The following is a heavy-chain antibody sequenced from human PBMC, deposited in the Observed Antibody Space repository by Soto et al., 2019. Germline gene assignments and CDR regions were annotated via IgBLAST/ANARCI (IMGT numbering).Heavy chain of an antibody. J-gene: IGHJ6*03. V-gene: IGHV4-34*01. CDR1: GGSFSGYY. Sequence: SETLSLTCAVYGGSFSGYYWSWIRQPPGKGLEWIGEINHSGSTNYNPSLKSRVTISVDTSKNQFSLKLSSVTAADTAVYYCARKPPLYYYSYMDVGGKGTTVTVSS. CDR3: ARKPPLYYYSYMDV. CDR2: INHSGST.